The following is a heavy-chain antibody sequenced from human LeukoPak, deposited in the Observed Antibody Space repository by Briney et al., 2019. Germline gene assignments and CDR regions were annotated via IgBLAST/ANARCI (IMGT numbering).Heavy chain of an antibody. Sequence: ASVKVSCKASGGTFSSYAISWVRQAPGQGLEWMGGMNPNSGNTGCAQKFQGRVTMTRNTSISTAYMELSSLRSEDTAVYYCARSSNSRFDYWGQGTLVTVSS. V-gene: IGHV1-8*02. J-gene: IGHJ4*02. CDR2: MNPNSGNT. D-gene: IGHD6-6*01. CDR1: GGTFSSYA. CDR3: ARSSNSRFDY.